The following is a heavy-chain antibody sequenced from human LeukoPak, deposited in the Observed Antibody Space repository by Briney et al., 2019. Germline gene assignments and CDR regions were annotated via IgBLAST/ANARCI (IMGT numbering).Heavy chain of an antibody. CDR1: GGSISSYY. J-gene: IGHJ3*02. Sequence: PSETLSLTCTVSGGSISSYYWSWIRQPAGKGLEWIGRIYTSGSTNYNPSLKSRVTMSVDTSKNQFSLKLSSVTAADTAVYYCARLSIAVAGTRAFDIWGQGTMVTVSS. CDR3: ARLSIAVAGTRAFDI. CDR2: IYTSGST. D-gene: IGHD6-19*01. V-gene: IGHV4-4*07.